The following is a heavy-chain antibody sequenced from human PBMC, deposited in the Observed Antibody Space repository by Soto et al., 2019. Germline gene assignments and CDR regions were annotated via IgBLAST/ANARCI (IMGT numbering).Heavy chain of an antibody. D-gene: IGHD1-26*01. Sequence: QMQLVQSGAEVKKPGSSVKVSCKASEGTFSSYSINWVRQAPGQGLEWMGEIIPIFGTANYAQKFQGRVTITADESTSTAYMELSSLRSEGTAVYYCARDGGRHSGGIDYWGQGTLVTVSS. J-gene: IGHJ4*02. CDR1: EGTFSSYS. CDR2: IIPIFGTA. CDR3: ARDGGRHSGGIDY. V-gene: IGHV1-69*01.